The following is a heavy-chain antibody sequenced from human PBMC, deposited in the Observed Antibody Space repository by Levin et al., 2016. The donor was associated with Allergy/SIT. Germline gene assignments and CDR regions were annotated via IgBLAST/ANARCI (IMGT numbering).Heavy chain of an antibody. D-gene: IGHD1-1*01. CDR2: INHSGST. V-gene: IGHV4-34*01. J-gene: IGHJ3*02. Sequence: SETLSLTCAVYGGSFSGYYWSWIRQPPGKGLEWIGEINHSGSTNSNPSLKSRVTISIDTSKNQFSLKLTSVTAADTAIYYCATFSEERHAFDIWGQGTMVTVSS. CDR1: GGSFSGYY. CDR3: ATFSEERHAFDI.